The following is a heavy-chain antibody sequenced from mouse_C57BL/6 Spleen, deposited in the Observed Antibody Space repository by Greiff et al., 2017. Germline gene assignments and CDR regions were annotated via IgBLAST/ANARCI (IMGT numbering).Heavy chain of an antibody. CDR3: ARGRPPYAMDY. CDR2: INPNNGGT. Sequence: VQLQQSGPELVKPGASVKIPCKASGYTFTDYNMDWVKQSHGKSLEWIGDINPNNGGTIYNQKFKGKATLTVDKSSSTAYMELRSLTSEDTAVYYCARGRPPYAMDYWGQGTSVTVSS. J-gene: IGHJ4*01. CDR1: GYTFTDYN. V-gene: IGHV1-18*01.